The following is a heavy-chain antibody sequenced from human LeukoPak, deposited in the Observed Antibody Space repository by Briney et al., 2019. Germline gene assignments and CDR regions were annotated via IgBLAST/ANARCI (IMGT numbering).Heavy chain of an antibody. J-gene: IGHJ5*02. V-gene: IGHV5-51*01. D-gene: IGHD5-18*01. CDR1: GYSFTSYW. Sequence: GESLKISCKGSGYSFTSYWIGWVRQMPGKGLEWMGIIYPGDSVTRYSPSFQGQVTISADKSISTAYLQWSSLKASDTAMYYCARTAMAEPQPRRFDPWGQGTLVTVSS. CDR2: IYPGDSVT. CDR3: ARTAMAEPQPRRFDP.